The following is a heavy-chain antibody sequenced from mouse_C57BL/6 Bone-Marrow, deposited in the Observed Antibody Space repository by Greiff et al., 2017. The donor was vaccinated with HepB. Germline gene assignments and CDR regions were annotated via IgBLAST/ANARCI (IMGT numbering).Heavy chain of an antibody. CDR3: ARDYYGSSYWYFDV. J-gene: IGHJ1*03. CDR1: GYTFTSYW. Sequence: VQLQQPGAELVRPGTSVKLSCKASGYTFTSYWMHWVKQRPGQGLEWIGVIDPCDSYTNYNQKFKGKATLTVDTSSSTAYMQLSSLTSEDSAVYYCARDYYGSSYWYFDVWGTGTTVTVSS. V-gene: IGHV1-59*01. D-gene: IGHD1-1*01. CDR2: IDPCDSYT.